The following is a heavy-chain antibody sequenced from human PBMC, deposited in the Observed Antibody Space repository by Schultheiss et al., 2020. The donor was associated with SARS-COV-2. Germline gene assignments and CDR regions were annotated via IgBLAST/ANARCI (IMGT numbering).Heavy chain of an antibody. CDR2: ISGSGGST. Sequence: GSLKISCAASGFTFSSYAMSWVRQAPGKGLEWVSAISGSGGSTYYADSVKGRFTISRDNSKNTLYLQMNSLRAEDTAVYYCANCPGYYYGMDVWGQGTTVTVSS. CDR3: ANCPGYYYGMDV. CDR1: GFTFSSYA. V-gene: IGHV3-23*01. J-gene: IGHJ6*02.